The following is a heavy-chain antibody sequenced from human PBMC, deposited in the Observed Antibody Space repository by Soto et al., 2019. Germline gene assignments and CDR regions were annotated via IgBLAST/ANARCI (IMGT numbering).Heavy chain of an antibody. CDR1: GFTFSNAW. CDR3: TTDLLYSSIGSYYGMDV. CDR2: IKSKTDGGTT. V-gene: IGHV3-15*01. Sequence: GGSLRLSCAASGFTFSNAWMSWVRQAPGKGLEWVGRIKSKTDGGTTDYAAPVKGRFTISRDDSKNTLYLQMNSLKTEDTAVYYCTTDLLYSSIGSYYGMDVWGQGTKVTVSS. D-gene: IGHD6-13*01. J-gene: IGHJ6*02.